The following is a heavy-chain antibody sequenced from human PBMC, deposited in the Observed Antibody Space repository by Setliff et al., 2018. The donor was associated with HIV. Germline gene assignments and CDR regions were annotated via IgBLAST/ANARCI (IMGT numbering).Heavy chain of an antibody. CDR2: IYNGVTT. D-gene: IGHD2-2*01. Sequence: SETLSLTCIVSGASISSNTWSWIRQAPGKGLQWIGFIYNGVTTNYNPSLKSRVTISLDTSKNQFSLKLTSVTAADTAVYYCARGGTSSNWFGPWGQGTLVTVSS. CDR3: ARGGTSSNWFGP. J-gene: IGHJ5*02. V-gene: IGHV4-59*01. CDR1: GASISSNT.